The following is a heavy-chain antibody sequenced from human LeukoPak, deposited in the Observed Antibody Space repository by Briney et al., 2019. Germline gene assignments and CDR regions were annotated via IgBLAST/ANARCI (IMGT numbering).Heavy chain of an antibody. CDR2: IKQDGSEK. D-gene: IGHD3-10*02. CDR3: AELGITMIGGV. V-gene: IGHV3-7*01. Sequence: GGSLRLSCAASGFTFSTYWMSWVRQAPGKGLEWVANIKQDGSEKYYVDSVKGRFTISRDNAKNSLYLQINSLRAEDTAVYYCAELGITMIGGVWGKGTTVTISS. CDR1: GFTFSTYW. J-gene: IGHJ6*04.